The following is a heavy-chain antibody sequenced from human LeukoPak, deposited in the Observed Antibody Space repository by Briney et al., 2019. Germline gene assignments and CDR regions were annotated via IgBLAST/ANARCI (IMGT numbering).Heavy chain of an antibody. D-gene: IGHD3-3*01. CDR1: GGTFSSYA. V-gene: IGHV1-69*05. CDR3: ASRHLEWTPVAFDI. CDR2: IIPIFGTA. Sequence: SVKVSCKASGGTFSSYAISWVRQAPGQGLEWMGRIIPIFGTANYAQKFQGRVTITTDESTSTAYMELSSLRSEDTAVYYCASRHLEWTPVAFDIWGRGTIVTLSS. J-gene: IGHJ3*02.